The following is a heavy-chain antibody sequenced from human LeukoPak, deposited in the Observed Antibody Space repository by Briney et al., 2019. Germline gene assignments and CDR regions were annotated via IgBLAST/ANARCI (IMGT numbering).Heavy chain of an antibody. CDR2: INPNSGGT. V-gene: IGHV1-2*02. D-gene: IGHD2-2*01. Sequence: ASVKVSCKASGYTFTGYYVHWVRQAPGQGLEWMGWINPNSGGTNYAQKFQGRVTMTRDTSISTAYMELSRLRSDDTAVYYCARDGDIVVVPAATILAYWGQGTLVTVSS. CDR3: ARDGDIVVVPAATILAY. J-gene: IGHJ4*02. CDR1: GYTFTGYY.